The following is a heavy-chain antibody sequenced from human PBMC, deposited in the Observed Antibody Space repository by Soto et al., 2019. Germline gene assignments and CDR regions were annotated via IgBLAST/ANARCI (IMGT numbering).Heavy chain of an antibody. Sequence: SETLSLTCTVSGGSISSYYWSWIRQPPGKGLEWIGYIYYSGSTNYNPSLKSRVTISVNTSKNQFSLKLTSVTAADTAVYYRARVSSGWWYFVYWGQGTLVTSPQ. CDR2: IYYSGST. CDR3: ARVSSGWWYFVY. CDR1: GGSISSYY. J-gene: IGHJ4*02. V-gene: IGHV4-59*01. D-gene: IGHD6-19*01.